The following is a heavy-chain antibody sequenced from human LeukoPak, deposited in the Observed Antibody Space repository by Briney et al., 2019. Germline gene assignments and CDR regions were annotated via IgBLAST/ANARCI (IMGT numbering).Heavy chain of an antibody. J-gene: IGHJ4*02. CDR3: AKDKRRWLRLRYFDY. Sequence: PGGSLRLSCAASGFTFSSYEMNWVRQAPGKGLEWVSYISSSGSTIYYADSVKGRFTISRDNAKNSLYLQMNSLRAEDTAVYYCAKDKRRWLRLRYFDYWGQGTLVTVSS. CDR1: GFTFSSYE. V-gene: IGHV3-48*03. CDR2: ISSSGSTI. D-gene: IGHD5-12*01.